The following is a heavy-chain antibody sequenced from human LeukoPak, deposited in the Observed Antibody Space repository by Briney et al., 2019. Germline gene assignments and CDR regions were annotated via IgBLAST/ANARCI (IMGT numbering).Heavy chain of an antibody. J-gene: IGHJ4*02. V-gene: IGHV4-34*01. Sequence: SETLSLTCTVSRGSINSYHWSWIRQPPGKGLEWIGEINHSGSTKYNPSLKSRVTISVDTSKNQCSLKLSSVTAADTAVYYCARWEPAMTTDHWGRGTLVTVSS. CDR3: ARWEPAMTTDH. CDR2: INHSGST. CDR1: RGSINSYH. D-gene: IGHD4-17*01.